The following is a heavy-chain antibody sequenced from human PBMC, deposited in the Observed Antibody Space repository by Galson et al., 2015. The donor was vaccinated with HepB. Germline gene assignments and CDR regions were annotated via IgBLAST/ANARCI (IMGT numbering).Heavy chain of an antibody. Sequence: SVKVSCKASGYTFTDYYLHWVRQAPGQGLEWMGWINGYNGKTNYAQKFQDRVTMTTDTSTTTAYMELRSLRSDDTAMYYCARVKTLQLLWFGELDYWGQGTLVTVSS. CDR1: GYTFTDYY. CDR3: ARVKTLQLLWFGELDY. D-gene: IGHD3-10*01. J-gene: IGHJ4*02. CDR2: INGYNGKT. V-gene: IGHV1-18*04.